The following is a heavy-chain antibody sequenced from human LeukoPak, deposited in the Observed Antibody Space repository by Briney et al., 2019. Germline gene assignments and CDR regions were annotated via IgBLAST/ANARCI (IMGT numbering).Heavy chain of an antibody. J-gene: IGHJ3*02. CDR3: AKGSMIVATSPFDI. CDR1: GFTFSGYG. Sequence: GGSLRLSCAASGFTFSGYGMYWVRQAPGKGLEWVAFIRYDGSDKYHADSVKGRFTISRDNSKNTLDLQMNSLRAEDTAVYYCAKGSMIVATSPFDIWGQGTMVTVSS. V-gene: IGHV3-30*02. D-gene: IGHD3-22*01. CDR2: IRYDGSDK.